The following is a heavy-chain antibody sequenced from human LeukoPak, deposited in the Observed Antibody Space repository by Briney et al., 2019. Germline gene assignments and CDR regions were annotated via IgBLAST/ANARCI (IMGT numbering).Heavy chain of an antibody. J-gene: IGHJ4*02. D-gene: IGHD5/OR15-5a*01. CDR3: ATGYSVTTPFDY. CDR2: ISGSGGST. CDR1: GFPFSSYA. Sequence: GGSLRLSCAASGFPFSSYAMSWVRQAPGKGLEWVSAISGSGGSTYYADSVKGRFTISRDNSKNTLYLQMNSLRAEDTAVYYCATGYSVTTPFDYWGQGTLVTVSS. V-gene: IGHV3-23*01.